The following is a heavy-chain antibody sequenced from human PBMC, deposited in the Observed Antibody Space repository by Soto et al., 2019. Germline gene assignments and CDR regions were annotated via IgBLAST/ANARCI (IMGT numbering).Heavy chain of an antibody. Sequence: QVQLQESGPGLVKPSETLSLTCTVSGGSISSYYWSWIRQPPGKGLEWIGYIYYSGSTNYNPSLKRRVTISVDTSKNQFSLKLSSVTAADTAVYYCARESGYYDSSGIFDYWGQGTLVTVSS. V-gene: IGHV4-59*01. CDR2: IYYSGST. J-gene: IGHJ4*02. D-gene: IGHD3-22*01. CDR3: ARESGYYDSSGIFDY. CDR1: GGSISSYY.